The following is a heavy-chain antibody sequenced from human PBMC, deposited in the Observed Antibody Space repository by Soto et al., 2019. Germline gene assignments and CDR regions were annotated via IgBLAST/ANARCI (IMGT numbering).Heavy chain of an antibody. V-gene: IGHV4-34*01. CDR3: AREHFGELLSHFDY. CDR2: INHSGST. CDR1: GGSFSGYY. Sequence: SETLSLTCAVYGGSFSGYYWSWIRQPPGKGLEWIGEINHSGSTNYNPSLKSRVTISVDTSKNQFSLKLSSVTAADTAVYYCAREHFGELLSHFDYWGQGTRVTVSS. D-gene: IGHD3-10*01. J-gene: IGHJ4*02.